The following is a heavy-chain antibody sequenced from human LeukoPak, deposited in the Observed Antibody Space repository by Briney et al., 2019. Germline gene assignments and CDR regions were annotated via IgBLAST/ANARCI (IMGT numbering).Heavy chain of an antibody. CDR3: ARGEILTGYYIEGAFDI. V-gene: IGHV4-39*01. Sequence: SETLSLTCTVSGGSISSYYWGWIRQPPGKGLEWIGSIYYSGSTYYNPSLKSRVTISVDTSKNQFSLKLSSVTAADTAVYYCARGEILTGYYIEGAFDIWGQGTMVTVSS. J-gene: IGHJ3*02. CDR1: GGSISSYY. CDR2: IYYSGST. D-gene: IGHD3-9*01.